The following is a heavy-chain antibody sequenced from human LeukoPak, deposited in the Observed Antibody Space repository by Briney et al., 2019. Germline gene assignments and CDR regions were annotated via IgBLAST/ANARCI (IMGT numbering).Heavy chain of an antibody. CDR1: GYTLTELS. CDR3: ATDLPYGSGSRLFDY. Sequence: ASVKVSCKVSGYTLTELSMHWVRQAPGKGLEWIGGFDPEDGETIYAQKFQGRVTMTEDTSTDTAYMELSSLRSEDTAVYYCATDLPYGSGSRLFDYWGQGTLVTVSS. CDR2: FDPEDGET. J-gene: IGHJ4*02. D-gene: IGHD3-10*01. V-gene: IGHV1-24*01.